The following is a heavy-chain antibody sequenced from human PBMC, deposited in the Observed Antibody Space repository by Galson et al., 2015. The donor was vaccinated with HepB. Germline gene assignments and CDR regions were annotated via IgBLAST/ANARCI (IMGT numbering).Heavy chain of an antibody. Sequence: SLRLSCAASGFTFSSYGMHWVRQAPGKGLEWVAVISYDGSNKYYADSVKGRFTISRDNSKNTLYLQMNSLRAEDTAVYYCAKEPLEGSWYEGYYFDYWGQGTLVTVSS. J-gene: IGHJ4*02. V-gene: IGHV3-30*18. CDR1: GFTFSSYG. CDR2: ISYDGSNK. CDR3: AKEPLEGSWYEGYYFDY. D-gene: IGHD6-13*01.